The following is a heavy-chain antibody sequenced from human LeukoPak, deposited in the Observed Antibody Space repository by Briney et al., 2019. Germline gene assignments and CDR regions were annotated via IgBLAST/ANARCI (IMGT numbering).Heavy chain of an antibody. J-gene: IGHJ4*02. CDR2: LHNSEST. CDR1: GGSISTSSYY. Sequence: PSETLYLTCTVSGGSISTSSYYWGWIRQPPGKGLEWIGNLHNSESTYYNPSLKSRVTMSVDTSKNQFSLKLSSVTAADTAVYYCARQVTFGYAFAYYFDYWGQGSLVTVSS. D-gene: IGHD5-18*01. CDR3: ARQVTFGYAFAYYFDY. V-gene: IGHV4-39*01.